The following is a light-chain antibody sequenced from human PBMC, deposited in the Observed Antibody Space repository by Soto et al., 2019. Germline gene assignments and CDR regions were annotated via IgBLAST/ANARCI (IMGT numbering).Light chain of an antibody. CDR1: SSDVGGYKY. Sequence: QSVLTQPASVSGSPGQSITISCTGTSSDVGGYKYVSWYQHHPGKAPKVLIYDVSYRSSEVSNRFSGSKSGNTASLPISGLQAEDEADYYCISYTSFGPYVFGPGTKLTVL. CDR3: ISYTSFGPYV. J-gene: IGLJ1*01. CDR2: DVS. V-gene: IGLV2-14*03.